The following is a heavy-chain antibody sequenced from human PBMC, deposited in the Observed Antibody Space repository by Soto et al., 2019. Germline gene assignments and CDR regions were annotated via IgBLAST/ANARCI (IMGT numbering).Heavy chain of an antibody. CDR3: ATSITATLIREDY. CDR2: IIPIFGTT. Sequence: QVQLAQSGAEVKKPGSSVKVSCKASGATFSTNAFSWVRQAPGQGLEWMGGIIPIFGTTDYAQKFQGRLTITADQSASTAYMELRNLRSEDTAIYFCATSITATLIREDYWGQGTLVTVSS. D-gene: IGHD5-18*01. J-gene: IGHJ4*02. V-gene: IGHV1-69*01. CDR1: GATFSTNA.